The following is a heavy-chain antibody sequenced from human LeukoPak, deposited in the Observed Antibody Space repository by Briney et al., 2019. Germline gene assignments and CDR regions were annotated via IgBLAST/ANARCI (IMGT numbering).Heavy chain of an antibody. Sequence: ASVKVSCKASGCTFTGYYMHWVRQAPGQGLEWMGWINPNSGGTNYAQKFQGRVTMTRDTSISTAYMELSRLRSDDTAVYYCASPQVGATFLPDYWGQGTLVTVSS. D-gene: IGHD1-26*01. CDR3: ASPQVGATFLPDY. J-gene: IGHJ4*02. V-gene: IGHV1-2*02. CDR2: INPNSGGT. CDR1: GCTFTGYY.